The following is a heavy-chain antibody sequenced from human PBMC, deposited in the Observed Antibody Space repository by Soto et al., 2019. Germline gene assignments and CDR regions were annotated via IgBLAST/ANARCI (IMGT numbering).Heavy chain of an antibody. D-gene: IGHD6-19*01. J-gene: IGHJ4*02. CDR1: GFTFSSYG. CDR3: ARARGAVAGTLYC. V-gene: IGHV3-33*01. Sequence: GGSLRLSCAASGFTFSSYGMHWVRQAPGKGLEWVAVIWYDGSNKYYADSVKGRFTISRDNSKNTLYLQMNSMRAEDTAVYYWARARGAVAGTLYCWSQGTLVTVSS. CDR2: IWYDGSNK.